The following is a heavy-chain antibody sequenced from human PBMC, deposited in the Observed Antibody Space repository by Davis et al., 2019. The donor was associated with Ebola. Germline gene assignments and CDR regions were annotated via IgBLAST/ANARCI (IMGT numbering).Heavy chain of an antibody. D-gene: IGHD6-19*01. CDR1: GFTFRSYA. J-gene: IGHJ4*02. CDR3: GRAVPGREDFDY. Sequence: GESLKIPCGGSGFTFRSYALHWVRQSPGKGLEWVAVISHDERETFYADSVKGRFTISRDNSNNTLFLQMNNLGGEDTALYYCGRAVPGREDFDYWGQGTLVTVSS. V-gene: IGHV3-30*04. CDR2: ISHDERET.